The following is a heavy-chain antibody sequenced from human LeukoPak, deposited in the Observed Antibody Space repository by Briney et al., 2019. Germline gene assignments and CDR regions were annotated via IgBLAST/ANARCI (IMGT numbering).Heavy chain of an antibody. CDR2: INSDGSST. CDR1: GFTVGSYA. J-gene: IGHJ6*03. D-gene: IGHD1-26*01. V-gene: IGHV3-74*01. Sequence: GGSLRLPCAASGFTVGSYAMYWVRQTPGKGLVWVSRINSDGSSTSYADSVKGRFTISRDNAKNTLYLQMNSLRAEDTAVYYCARVSSGSYFGYYYYYMDVWGKGTTVTVSS. CDR3: ARVSSGSYFGYYYYYMDV.